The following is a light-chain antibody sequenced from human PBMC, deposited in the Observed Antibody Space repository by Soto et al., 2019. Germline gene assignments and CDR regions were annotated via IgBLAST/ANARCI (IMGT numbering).Light chain of an antibody. CDR2: EVS. CDR1: SSDVGGYNY. V-gene: IGLV2-14*01. J-gene: IGLJ1*01. Sequence: QSALAQPASVSGSPGQSITISCTGTSSDVGGYNYVSWYQQHPGKAPKLMIYEVSNRPSGVSNRLSGSKSGNTASLTISGLQAEDEADYFCTSSTTGSLYVFGTGTKVTVL. CDR3: TSSTTGSLYV.